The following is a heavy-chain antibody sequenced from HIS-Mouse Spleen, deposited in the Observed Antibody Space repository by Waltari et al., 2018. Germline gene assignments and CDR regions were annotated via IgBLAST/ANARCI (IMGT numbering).Heavy chain of an antibody. Sequence: QVQLVQSGAEVKKPGASVKVSCKASGYTFTGYYMHWVRQAPGQGLEWMGWINPNRGGTNYAQKFQGRVTMTRDTSISTAYMELSRLRSDDTAVYYCARGSRGSFDYWGQGTLVTVSS. CDR3: ARGSRGSFDY. CDR1: GYTFTGYY. CDR2: INPNRGGT. V-gene: IGHV1-2*02. D-gene: IGHD3-10*01. J-gene: IGHJ4*02.